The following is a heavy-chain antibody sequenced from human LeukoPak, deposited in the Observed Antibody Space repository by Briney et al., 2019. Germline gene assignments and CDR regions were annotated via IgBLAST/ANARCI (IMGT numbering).Heavy chain of an antibody. CDR2: ISGSGGST. J-gene: IGHJ4*02. CDR3: AKDQGYYDFWSGFDY. CDR1: GFTFSSYA. Sequence: PGGSLRLSCAASGFTFSSYAMSWVRQAPGKGLEWVSAISGSGGSTYYADSVKGRFTISRDNSKNTLYLQMNSLRAEDTAVYYCAKDQGYYDFWSGFDYWGQATLVTVSS. D-gene: IGHD3-3*01. V-gene: IGHV3-23*01.